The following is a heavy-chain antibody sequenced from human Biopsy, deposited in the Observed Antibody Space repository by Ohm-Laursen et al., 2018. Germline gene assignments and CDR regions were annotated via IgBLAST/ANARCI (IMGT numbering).Heavy chain of an antibody. D-gene: IGHD7-27*01. CDR1: GYTFTSYG. CDR3: ARLTGDPSY. J-gene: IGHJ4*02. CDR2: INTENGNT. V-gene: IGHV1-18*01. Sequence: VASVKVSCKASGYTFTSYGISWVRQAPGQGLEWMGWINTENGNTIYAQNLQGRVTMTADTSTSTAYMEVTSLRSDDTAVYYCARLTGDPSYWGQGILVTVSS.